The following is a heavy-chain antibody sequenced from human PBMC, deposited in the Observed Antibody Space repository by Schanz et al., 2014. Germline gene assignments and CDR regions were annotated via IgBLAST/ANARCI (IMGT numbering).Heavy chain of an antibody. CDR1: GFTFRNYG. V-gene: IGHV3-23*01. CDR3: VKDDRGDVVVVAANY. CDR2: ISGSGAGT. J-gene: IGHJ4*02. D-gene: IGHD2-15*01. Sequence: EVQLLESGGGLVQPGGSLRLSCAASGFTFRNYGMSWVRQAPGQGLEWVSAISGSGAGTFYADSVKGRFTISRDNSKNSLYLQMKSLRVEDTAVYYCVKDDRGDVVVVAANYWGQGAQVIVSS.